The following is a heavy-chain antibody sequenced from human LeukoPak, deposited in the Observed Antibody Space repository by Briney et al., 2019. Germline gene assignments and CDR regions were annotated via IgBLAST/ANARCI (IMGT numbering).Heavy chain of an antibody. CDR3: AKDYRSSTSCHFDY. D-gene: IGHD2-2*01. V-gene: IGHV3-9*03. J-gene: IGHJ4*02. Sequence: GGSLRLSCAASGFTFDDYAMHWVRQAPGKGLEWVSGISWNSGSIGYADSVKGRFTISRDNAKNSLYLQMNSLRAEDMALYYCAKDYRSSTSCHFDYWGQGTLVTVSS. CDR2: ISWNSGSI. CDR1: GFTFDDYA.